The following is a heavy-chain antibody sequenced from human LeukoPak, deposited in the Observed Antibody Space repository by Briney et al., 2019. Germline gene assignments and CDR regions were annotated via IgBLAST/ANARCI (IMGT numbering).Heavy chain of an antibody. J-gene: IGHJ4*02. D-gene: IGHD2-15*01. CDR3: ASEDCSGGRCYSWIY. CDR2: MNPNSGGT. V-gene: IGHV1-2*02. CDR1: GYTFTGYY. Sequence: GASVKVSCKASGYTFTGYYMHWVRQAPGQGLELMGWMNPNSGGTNYAQKFQGRVTMTRDTSISTAYMELSRLRSDDTAVYYCASEDCSGGRCYSWIYWGQGTLVTVSS.